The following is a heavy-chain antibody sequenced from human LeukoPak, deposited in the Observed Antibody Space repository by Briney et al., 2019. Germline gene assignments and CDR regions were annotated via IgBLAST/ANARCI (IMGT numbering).Heavy chain of an antibody. CDR3: AKGRDIVVVPAAAFDY. CDR2: ISGSGGST. Sequence: GGSLRLSCAASGFTFSSYAMSWVRQAPGKGLEWVSAISGSGGSTYYADSVKGRFTISRDNSKNTLYLQMNSLRAEDTAVYYCAKGRDIVVVPAAAFDYWGQGTLVTASS. V-gene: IGHV3-23*01. D-gene: IGHD2-2*01. J-gene: IGHJ4*02. CDR1: GFTFSSYA.